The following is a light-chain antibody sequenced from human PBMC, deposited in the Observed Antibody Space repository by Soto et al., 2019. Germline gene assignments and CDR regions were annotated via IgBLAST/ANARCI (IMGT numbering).Light chain of an antibody. CDR2: AAS. CDR1: QVISTS. J-gene: IGKJ5*01. CDR3: QQSLTMPIT. Sequence: DIQLTQSPSFLSPSIVESVTITCRARQVISTSLAWYQVKPGKAPKLLIYAASTLESGVPSRFSGSGSRTEFTLTIADLQPDDFGTYYCQQSLTMPITFGHGTRLEIK. V-gene: IGKV1-9*01.